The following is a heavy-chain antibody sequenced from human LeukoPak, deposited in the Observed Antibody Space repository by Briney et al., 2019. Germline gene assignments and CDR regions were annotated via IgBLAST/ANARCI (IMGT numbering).Heavy chain of an antibody. CDR1: GGSISSYY. D-gene: IGHD2-15*01. Sequence: PSETLSLTCTVSGGSISSYYWSWIRQPPGKGLEWIGYIYYSGSTNYNPSLKSRVTISVDTSKNQFSLKLSSVTAADTAVYYCARVGGQTIYYFDYWGQGTLVTVSS. J-gene: IGHJ4*02. CDR2: IYYSGST. CDR3: ARVGGQTIYYFDY. V-gene: IGHV4-59*01.